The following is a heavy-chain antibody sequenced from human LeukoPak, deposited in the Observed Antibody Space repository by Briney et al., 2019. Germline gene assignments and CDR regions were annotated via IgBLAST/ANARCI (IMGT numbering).Heavy chain of an antibody. CDR1: GGSISSYY. V-gene: IGHV4-59*12. CDR3: ARAQDGDYVGGGFDY. CDR2: IYHSGST. D-gene: IGHD4-17*01. Sequence: SETLSLTCTVSGGSISSYYWSWIRQPPGKGLEWIGEIYHSGSTNYNPSLKSRVTISVDKSKNQFSLKLSSVTAADTAVYYCARAQDGDYVGGGFDYWGQGTLVTVSS. J-gene: IGHJ4*02.